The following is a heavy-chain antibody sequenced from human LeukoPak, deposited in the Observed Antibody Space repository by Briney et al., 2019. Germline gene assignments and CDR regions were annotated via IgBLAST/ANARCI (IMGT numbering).Heavy chain of an antibody. Sequence: SETLSLTCTVSGGSISSYYWSWIRQPPGKGLEWIGYIYYSGSTNYNPSLKSRVTISVDTSKNQFSLKLSSVTAADTAVYYCARESEWLLPYFDYWSQGTLVTVSS. CDR3: ARESEWLLPYFDY. J-gene: IGHJ4*02. CDR1: GGSISSYY. CDR2: IYYSGST. D-gene: IGHD3-22*01. V-gene: IGHV4-59*01.